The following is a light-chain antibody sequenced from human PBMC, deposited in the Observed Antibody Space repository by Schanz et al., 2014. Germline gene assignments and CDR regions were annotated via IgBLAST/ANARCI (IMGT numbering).Light chain of an antibody. CDR3: SSYAGNNDFGV. J-gene: IGLJ2*01. Sequence: QSALTQPRSVSGSPGQSVTISCTGTSSDVGGYNYVSWYQQHPGKAPKLMISEVSKRPSGVPDRFSGSKSGNTASLTVSGLQAEDEADYYCSSYAGNNDFGVFGGGTKLTVL. V-gene: IGLV2-8*01. CDR2: EVS. CDR1: SSDVGGYNY.